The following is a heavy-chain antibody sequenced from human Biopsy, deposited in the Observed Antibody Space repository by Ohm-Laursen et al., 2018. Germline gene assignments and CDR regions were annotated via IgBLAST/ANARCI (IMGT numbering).Heavy chain of an antibody. CDR2: INQSGRT. J-gene: IGHJ4*02. Sequence: GTLSLTCEVYGKTFGDYYWSWIRQPPGKGLEWIGQINQSGRTNYNPSLKSRVNISADKSKNQFSLKLNSVTAADTAVYFCARDSRGGHLNTTLITGKNLDSWGQGILVTVSS. V-gene: IGHV4-34*01. CDR1: GKTFGDYY. CDR3: ARDSRGGHLNTTLITGKNLDS. D-gene: IGHD3-16*01.